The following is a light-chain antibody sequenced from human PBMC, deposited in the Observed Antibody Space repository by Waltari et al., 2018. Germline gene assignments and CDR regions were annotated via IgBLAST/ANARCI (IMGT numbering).Light chain of an antibody. V-gene: IGKV1-5*01. CDR2: DAS. Sequence: DTQLSQFPSTLAASVGDRVTITCRAREAINKWLAWYQQKPGKAPQVLIYDASTLQSGVPSRFSGSGSGTDFTLTIDSLQPDDFATYYCQQYNRFSPFGQGTNVEVK. CDR1: EAINKW. CDR3: QQYNRFSP. J-gene: IGKJ1*01.